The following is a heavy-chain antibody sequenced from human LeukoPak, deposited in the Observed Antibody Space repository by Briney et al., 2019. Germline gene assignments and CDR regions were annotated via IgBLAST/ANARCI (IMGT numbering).Heavy chain of an antibody. CDR3: ARVDSRHTGGDY. CDR1: GYTFTSYY. CDR2: INPSGGST. Sequence: ASVKVSCKASGYTFTSYYMHWVRQAPGQGLEWMGIINPSGGSTSYAQKFQGKVTMTRDTSTSTVHLELSSLRSEDTAVYYCARVDSRHTGGDYWGQGTLVTVSS. V-gene: IGHV1-46*01. J-gene: IGHJ4*02. D-gene: IGHD2-2*03.